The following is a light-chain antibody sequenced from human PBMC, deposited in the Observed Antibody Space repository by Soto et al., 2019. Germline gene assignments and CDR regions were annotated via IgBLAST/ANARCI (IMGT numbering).Light chain of an antibody. CDR3: QQYNYWPRT. CDR1: QSVTSN. CDR2: FAS. Sequence: EIVMTQSPATLSVSPGERATLSCRASQSVTSNLAWYQQKPGQAPRLLIYFASTRATGIPARFSGSGSGTEFTLTISSLQSEDFAVYYCQQYNYWPRTFGQGTKVEIK. J-gene: IGKJ1*01. V-gene: IGKV3-15*01.